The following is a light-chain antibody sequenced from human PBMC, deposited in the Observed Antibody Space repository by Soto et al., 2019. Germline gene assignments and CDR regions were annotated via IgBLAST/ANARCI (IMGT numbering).Light chain of an antibody. V-gene: IGLV1-51*02. CDR3: GTWDSSLSIFV. CDR2: ENN. J-gene: IGLJ1*01. Sequence: QSVLTQPPSVSAAPGQKVTISCSGSGSNIGNNYVSWYQQLPGTAPKLLIYENNKRPSGIPDRFSASKSGTSATLGITGLQTGDEADYYCGTWDSSLSIFVFGTGTKVTVL. CDR1: GSNIGNNY.